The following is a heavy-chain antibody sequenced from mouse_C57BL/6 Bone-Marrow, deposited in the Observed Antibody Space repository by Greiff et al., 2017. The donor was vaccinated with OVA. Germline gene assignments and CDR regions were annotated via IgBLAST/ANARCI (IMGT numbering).Heavy chain of an antibody. CDR1: GYTFTDYE. V-gene: IGHV1-15*01. CDR3: TRSYSNYGDLDY. CDR2: IDPETGGT. Sequence: QVQLKDSGAELVRPGASVTLSCKASGYTFTDYEMHWVKQTPVHGLEWIGAIDPETGGTAYNQKFKGKAILTADKSSSTAYMELRSLTSEDSAVYYCTRSYSNYGDLDYWGQGTTLTVSS. J-gene: IGHJ2*01. D-gene: IGHD2-5*01.